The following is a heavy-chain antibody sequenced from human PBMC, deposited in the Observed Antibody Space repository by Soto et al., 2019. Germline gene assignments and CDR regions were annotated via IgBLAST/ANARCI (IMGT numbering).Heavy chain of an antibody. J-gene: IGHJ4*02. CDR2: INAGNGNT. CDR3: ARDRHYDILTGYYMDY. D-gene: IGHD3-9*01. V-gene: IGHV1-3*01. Sequence: ASVKVSCKASGYTFTSYAMHWVRQALGQRLEWMGWINAGNGNTKYSQKFQGRVTITRDTSASTAYMELSSLRSEDTAVYYCARDRHYDILTGYYMDYWGQGTLVTVSS. CDR1: GYTFTSYA.